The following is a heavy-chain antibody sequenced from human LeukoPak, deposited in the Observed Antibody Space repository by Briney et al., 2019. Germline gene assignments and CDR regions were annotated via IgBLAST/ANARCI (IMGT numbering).Heavy chain of an antibody. D-gene: IGHD5-24*01. Sequence: SETLSLTCAVSGYSISSGYYWSWIRQPPGKGLEWIGYISYSGSTKYNPSLKSRVTISVDTSKNQFSLKLSSVTAADTAVYYCARYGMATIQFFDYWGQGTLFTVSS. CDR3: ARYGMATIQFFDY. CDR2: ISYSGST. V-gene: IGHV4-61*01. J-gene: IGHJ4*02. CDR1: GYSISSGYY.